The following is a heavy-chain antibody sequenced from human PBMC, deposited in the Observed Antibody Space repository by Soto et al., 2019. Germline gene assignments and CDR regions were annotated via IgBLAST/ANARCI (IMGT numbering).Heavy chain of an antibody. CDR1: GFTFSSYG. CDR3: ARDSYYGSGSLYYYYGMDV. V-gene: IGHV3-33*01. Sequence: QVQLVESGGGVVQPGRSLRLSCAASGFTFSSYGMHWVRQAPGKGLEWVAVIWYDGSNKYYADSVKGRFTISRDNSKNTLDLQMNSLRAEDTAVYYCARDSYYGSGSLYYYYGMDVWGQGTTVTVSS. D-gene: IGHD3-10*01. J-gene: IGHJ6*02. CDR2: IWYDGSNK.